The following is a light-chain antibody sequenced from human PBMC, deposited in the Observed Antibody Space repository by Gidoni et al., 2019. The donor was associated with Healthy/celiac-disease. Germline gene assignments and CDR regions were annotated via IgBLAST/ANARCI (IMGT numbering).Light chain of an antibody. CDR3: QVWDSSTYV. V-gene: IGLV3-9*01. J-gene: IGLJ1*01. Sequence: SYELTQPLSVSVALGQTARITCGGNNIVSKNVHWYQQKPGKAPVLVIYRDSNRPSGIPARFSGSNSGNTATLTISRAQAGDESDYYCQVWDSSTYVFGTGTKVTVL. CDR2: RDS. CDR1: NIVSKN.